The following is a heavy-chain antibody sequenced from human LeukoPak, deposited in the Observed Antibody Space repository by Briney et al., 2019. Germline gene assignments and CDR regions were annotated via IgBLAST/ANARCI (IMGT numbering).Heavy chain of an antibody. V-gene: IGHV4-39*01. CDR1: GGSISSSSFY. J-gene: IGHJ4*02. Sequence: SETLSLTCTVSGGSISSSSFYWAWIRQPPGKGLEWIASIYYSGNTYYNPSLESRVTISVDTSKNQFSLRLSFLTAADTAVYYCARYPTAMVSFDYWGQGTLVTVSS. CDR2: IYYSGNT. CDR3: ARYPTAMVSFDY. D-gene: IGHD5-18*01.